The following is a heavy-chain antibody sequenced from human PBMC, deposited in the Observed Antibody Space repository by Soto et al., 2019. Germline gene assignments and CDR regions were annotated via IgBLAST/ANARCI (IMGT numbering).Heavy chain of an antibody. D-gene: IGHD2-2*01. CDR2: IYTSGST. CDR3: ARHCSSTSYYYYYGMDV. Sequence: ASETLSLTCTVSGGSISSYYWSWIRQPAGKGLEWIGRIYTSGSTNYNPSLKSRVTMSVDTSKNQFSLKLSSVTAADTAVYYCARHCSSTSYYYYYGMDVWGQGTTVTVSS. CDR1: GGSISSYY. V-gene: IGHV4-4*07. J-gene: IGHJ6*02.